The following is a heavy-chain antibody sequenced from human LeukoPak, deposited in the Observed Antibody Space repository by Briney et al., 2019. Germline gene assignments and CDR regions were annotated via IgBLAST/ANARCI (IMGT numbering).Heavy chain of an antibody. J-gene: IGHJ6*03. CDR1: GYTFTSYY. CDR2: INPSGGST. D-gene: IGHD5-12*01. V-gene: IGHV1-46*01. Sequence: ASVKVSCKASGYTFTSYYMHWVRQAPGQGLEWMGIINPSGGSTSYAQKFQGRVTMTRDLSTNTVYMELSSLRSEDTAVYYCARDRKIVATIDYYYMDVWGRGTTVTVSS. CDR3: ARDRKIVATIDYYYMDV.